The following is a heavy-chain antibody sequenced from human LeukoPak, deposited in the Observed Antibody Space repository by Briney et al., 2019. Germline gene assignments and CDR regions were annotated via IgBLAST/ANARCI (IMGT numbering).Heavy chain of an antibody. CDR2: IYYSGST. Sequence: SETLSLTCTVSGGSISSSSYYWGWIRQPPGKGLEWIGSIYYSGSTYYNPSLKSRVTISVDTSKNQFSLKLSSVTAADTAVYYCARVRVAVAGTHFDYWGQGTLVTVSS. CDR3: ARVRVAVAGTHFDY. J-gene: IGHJ4*02. D-gene: IGHD6-19*01. V-gene: IGHV4-39*07. CDR1: GGSISSSSYY.